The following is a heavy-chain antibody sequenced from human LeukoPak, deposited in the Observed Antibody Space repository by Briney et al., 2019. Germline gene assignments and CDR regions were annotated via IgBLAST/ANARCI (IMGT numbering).Heavy chain of an antibody. CDR3: AILRGYCSSTSCYRENYYYYYMDV. Sequence: ASAKVSCKASGYTFTSYDINWVRQATGQGLEWMGWMNLNSGNTGYAQKFQGRVTMTRNTPISTAYMELSSLRSEDTAVYYCAILRGYCSSTSCYRENYYYYYMDVWGKGTTVTVSS. CDR1: GYTFTSYD. V-gene: IGHV1-8*01. J-gene: IGHJ6*03. CDR2: MNLNSGNT. D-gene: IGHD2-2*02.